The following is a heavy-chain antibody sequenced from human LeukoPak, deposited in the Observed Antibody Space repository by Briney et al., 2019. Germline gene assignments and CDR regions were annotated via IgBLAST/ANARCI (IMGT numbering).Heavy chain of an antibody. CDR3: ARDIGVAGTAYYMDV. Sequence: GASVKVSCKASGYTFTSYGISWVRQAPGQGLEWMGWISAYNGNTNYAQKLQGRVTMTTDTSTSTAYMELRSLRSDDTAVYYCARDIGVAGTAYYMDVWGKGTTVTVSS. CDR2: ISAYNGNT. J-gene: IGHJ6*03. V-gene: IGHV1-18*01. CDR1: GYTFTSYG. D-gene: IGHD6-19*01.